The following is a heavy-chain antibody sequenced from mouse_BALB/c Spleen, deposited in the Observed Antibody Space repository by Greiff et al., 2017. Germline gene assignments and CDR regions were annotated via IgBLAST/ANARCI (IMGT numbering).Heavy chain of an antibody. V-gene: IGHV3-6*02. J-gene: IGHJ2*01. CDR3: ARGGNDYGFHY. Sequence: DVQLQESGPGLVKPSQSLSLTCSVTGYSITSGYYWNWIRQFPGNKLEWMGYISYDGSNNYNPSLKNRISITRDTSKNQFFLKLNSVTTEDTATYYCARGGNDYGFHYWGQGTTLTVSS. CDR1: GYSITSGYY. D-gene: IGHD2-4*01. CDR2: ISYDGSN.